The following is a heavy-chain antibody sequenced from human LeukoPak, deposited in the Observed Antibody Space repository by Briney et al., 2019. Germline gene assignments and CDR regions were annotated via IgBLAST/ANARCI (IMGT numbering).Heavy chain of an antibody. CDR1: GFTFSSYS. Sequence: GGSLRLSCAASGFTFSSYSMNWVRQAPGRGLEWVSSISSSSSSYIYYADSVKGRFTISRDNAKNSLYLQMNSLRAEDTAVYYCATFGSSGFAFDIWGQGTMVTVSS. V-gene: IGHV3-21*01. J-gene: IGHJ3*02. CDR2: ISSSSSSYI. D-gene: IGHD3-22*01. CDR3: ATFGSSGFAFDI.